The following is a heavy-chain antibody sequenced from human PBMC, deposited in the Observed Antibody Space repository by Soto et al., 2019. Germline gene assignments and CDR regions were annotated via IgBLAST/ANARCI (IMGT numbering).Heavy chain of an antibody. CDR2: INPSGGSA. Sequence: QVQLVQSGAEVKKPGASVKVSCKASGYTFTSYYIHWVRQAPGQGLEWMGIINPSGGSASYALKFPGEITKTRGTVTSKGYNGVGSLRSEDTAVYFFGGGLASFRSSGYRFCLTDYGLDGWGQGTTVTVSS. CDR1: GYTFTSYY. J-gene: IGHJ6*02. V-gene: IGHV1-46*01. D-gene: IGHD6-25*01. CDR3: GGGLASFRSSGYRFCLTDYGLDG.